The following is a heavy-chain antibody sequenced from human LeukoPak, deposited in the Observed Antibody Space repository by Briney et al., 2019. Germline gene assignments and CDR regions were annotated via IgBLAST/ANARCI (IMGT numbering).Heavy chain of an antibody. CDR1: GYTFSSFG. Sequence: ASVKVSCKASGYTFSSFGISWVRQAPGRGLEWMGWISGYNANTNYAQEVQGRVTMTTDTSTSTVYMELKSLRSDDTAVYYCARQTREKNYDYWGQGTLVTVSS. J-gene: IGHJ4*02. CDR3: ARQTREKNYDY. CDR2: ISGYNANT. V-gene: IGHV1-18*01. D-gene: IGHD1-7*01.